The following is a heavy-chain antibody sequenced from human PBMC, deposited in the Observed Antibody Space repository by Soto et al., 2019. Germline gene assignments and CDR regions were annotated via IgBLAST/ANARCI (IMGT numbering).Heavy chain of an antibody. CDR2: TIPIFGTA. CDR3: ARVSRYCSGGSCYFLPGIDY. CDR1: GGTFSSYA. Sequence: GASVKVSCKASGGTFSSYAISWVRQAPGQGLEWMGGTIPIFGTANYAQKFQGRVTITADESKSTAYMEMSSLKSEDTAVYNCARVSRYCSGGSCYFLPGIDYWGQGTLVTVSS. V-gene: IGHV1-69*13. J-gene: IGHJ4*02. D-gene: IGHD2-15*01.